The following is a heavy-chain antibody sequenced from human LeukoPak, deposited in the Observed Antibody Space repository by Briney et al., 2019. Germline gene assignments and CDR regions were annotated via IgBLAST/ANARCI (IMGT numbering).Heavy chain of an antibody. CDR2: INSDGSRI. D-gene: IGHD5-18*01. CDR1: GFTFSSYW. J-gene: IGHJ4*02. CDR3: PRVLAETAMVLNFDY. Sequence: PGGSLRLSCAASGFTFSSYWMHWVRQAPGKGLVRVSRINSDGSRISYADSVKGRFTISRDNAKNTLYLQMNSLRAEDTAVYYCPRVLAETAMVLNFDYWGQGTQVTVSS. V-gene: IGHV3-74*01.